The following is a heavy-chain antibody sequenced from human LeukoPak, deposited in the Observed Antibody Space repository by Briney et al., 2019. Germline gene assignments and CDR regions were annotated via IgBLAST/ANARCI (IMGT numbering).Heavy chain of an antibody. V-gene: IGHV3-23*01. J-gene: IGHJ4*02. CDR1: GFTFSNYA. Sequence: GGSLRLSCAASGFTFSNYAMNWVRQAPGKGLQWVSSISGSGGNTYYADSVRGRFTISRDNSKNTLFLQVDSLRAEDSAIYYCARRKVGGTGDYWGQGTQVTVSS. CDR3: ARRKVGGTGDY. CDR2: ISGSGGNT. D-gene: IGHD1-26*01.